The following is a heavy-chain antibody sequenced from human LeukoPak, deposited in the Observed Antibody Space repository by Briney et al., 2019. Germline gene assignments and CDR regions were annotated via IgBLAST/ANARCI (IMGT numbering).Heavy chain of an antibody. CDR2: ISWNSGSI. V-gene: IGHV3-9*01. J-gene: IGHJ4*02. Sequence: GGSLRLSCAASGFTFDDYAMHWVRQAPGKGLGWVSGISWNSGSIGYADSVKGRFTISRDNAKNSLYLQMNSLRAEDTALYYCASGGDSSSSYSPLDYWGQGTLVTVSS. D-gene: IGHD6-6*01. CDR3: ASGGDSSSSYSPLDY. CDR1: GFTFDDYA.